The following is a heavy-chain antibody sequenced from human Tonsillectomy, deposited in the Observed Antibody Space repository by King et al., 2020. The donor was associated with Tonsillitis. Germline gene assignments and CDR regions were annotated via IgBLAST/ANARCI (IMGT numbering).Heavy chain of an antibody. Sequence: QLVQSGGGVVQPGRSLRLSCAASGVTFSSYGMHWVRQAPGKGLGWGAVISYDGSNKYYADSVKGRFTISRDNSKNTLYLQMNSLRAEDTAVYYFAKDGGAHLGYCGQGTLVTVSS. CDR2: ISYDGSNK. J-gene: IGHJ4*02. V-gene: IGHV3-30*18. D-gene: IGHD3-3*01. CDR1: GVTFSSYG. CDR3: AKDGGAHLGY.